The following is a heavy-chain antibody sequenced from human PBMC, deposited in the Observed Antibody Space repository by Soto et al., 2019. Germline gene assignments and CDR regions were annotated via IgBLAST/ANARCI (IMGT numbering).Heavy chain of an antibody. V-gene: IGHV4-59*01. Sequence: QVQLQESGPGLVKPSETLSLTCTVSSGSISTYYWSWIRQPPGKGLEWIGYIHYTGSTNYNPSLKTRVAISMDASKTLDSLNLSSVTAADTAVNCCAGAPHWAYFAFWGLGTLVTVSS. CDR2: IHYTGST. CDR1: SGSISTYY. J-gene: IGHJ4*02. CDR3: AGAPHWAYFAF. D-gene: IGHD7-27*01.